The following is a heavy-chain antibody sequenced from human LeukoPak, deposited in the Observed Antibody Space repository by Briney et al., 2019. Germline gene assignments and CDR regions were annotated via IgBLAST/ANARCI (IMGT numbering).Heavy chain of an antibody. J-gene: IGHJ5*02. CDR1: GGTFSSYA. D-gene: IGHD2-2*01. CDR3: ARGSSSRSWLLSLGGWFDP. V-gene: IGHV1-69*13. Sequence: ASVKVSCKASGGTFSSYAISWVRQAPGQGLEWMGGIIPIFGTANYAQKFQGRVTITADESTSTAYMELSSLRSEDTAVYYCARGSSSRSWLLSLGGWFDPWGQGTLVTVSS. CDR2: IIPIFGTA.